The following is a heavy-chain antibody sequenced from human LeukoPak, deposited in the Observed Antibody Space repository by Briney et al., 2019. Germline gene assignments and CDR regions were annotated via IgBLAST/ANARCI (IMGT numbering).Heavy chain of an antibody. V-gene: IGHV4-59*01. J-gene: IGHJ4*02. CDR2: IYSSGSA. D-gene: IGHD1-26*01. CDR1: GGSIGSFY. CDR3: ARFSGSYADGIY. Sequence: SETLSLTCSVSGGSIGSFYWSWLRQPPGKGLEWIGYIYSSGSAYYNPSLKSRVTISVDTSKNQFSLKLSSVTAADTAVYYCARFSGSYADGIYWGQGTLVTVSS.